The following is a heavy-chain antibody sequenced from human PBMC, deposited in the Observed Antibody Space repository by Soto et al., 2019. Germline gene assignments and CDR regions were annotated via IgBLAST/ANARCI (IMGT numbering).Heavy chain of an antibody. D-gene: IGHD3-3*01. CDR2: IKQDGSEK. J-gene: IGHJ6*03. V-gene: IGHV3-7*01. CDR3: ARDKRFLEWSARDYYYMDV. CDR1: GFTFSSYW. Sequence: GGSLRLSCAASGFTFSSYWMSWVRQAPGKGLEWVANIKQDGSEKYYVDSVRGRFTISRDNAKNSLYLQMNSLRAEDTAVYYCARDKRFLEWSARDYYYMDVWGKGTTVTVSS.